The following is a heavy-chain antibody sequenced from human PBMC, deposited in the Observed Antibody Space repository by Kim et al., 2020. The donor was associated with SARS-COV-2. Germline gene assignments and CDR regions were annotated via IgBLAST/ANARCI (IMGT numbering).Heavy chain of an antibody. CDR2: IYYSGST. CDR1: GGSISTYY. J-gene: IGHJ6*02. CDR3: ARVRPLYSGSYYYGMDV. V-gene: IGHV4-59*01. D-gene: IGHD1-26*01. Sequence: SETLSLTCTVSGGSISTYYWSWIRQPPGKGLEWIGYIYYSGSTNYNPSLKSRVTISVDTSNNQFSLKLSSVTAADTAVYYCARVRPLYSGSYYYGMDVWGHGTTVPVSS.